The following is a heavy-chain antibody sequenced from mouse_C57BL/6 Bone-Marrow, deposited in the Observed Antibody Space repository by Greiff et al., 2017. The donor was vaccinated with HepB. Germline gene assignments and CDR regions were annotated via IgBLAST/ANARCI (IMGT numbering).Heavy chain of an antibody. CDR3: ARIYSNYPYYAMDY. CDR1: GYTFTSYG. CDR2: IYPRSGNT. D-gene: IGHD2-5*01. V-gene: IGHV1-81*01. J-gene: IGHJ4*01. Sequence: VQLVESGAELARPGASVKLSCKASGYTFTSYGISWVKQRTGQGLEWIGEIYPRSGNTYYNEKFKGKATLTADKSSSTAYMELRSLTSEDSAVYFCARIYSNYPYYAMDYWGQGTSVTVSS.